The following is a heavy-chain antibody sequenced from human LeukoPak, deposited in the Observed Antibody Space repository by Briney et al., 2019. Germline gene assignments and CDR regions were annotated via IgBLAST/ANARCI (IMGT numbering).Heavy chain of an antibody. CDR1: TDSIRSSSYY. CDR2: IYYSGNT. V-gene: IGHV4-39*01. J-gene: IGHJ4*02. D-gene: IGHD3/OR15-3a*01. CDR3: ARQTGSGLFILP. Sequence: SETLSLTCTLSTDSIRSSSYYWGWIRQPPGKGLEWIGSIYYSGNTYYNPSLKSRVTISVDTSKNQFSLKLTSVTAADTAVYYCARQTGSGLFILPGGQGTLVTVSS.